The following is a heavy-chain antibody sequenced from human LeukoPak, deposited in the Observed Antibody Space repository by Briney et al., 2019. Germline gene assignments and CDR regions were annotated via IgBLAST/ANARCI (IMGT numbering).Heavy chain of an antibody. CDR3: AGHRRNNWNDEEFDY. D-gene: IGHD1-20*01. V-gene: IGHV3-21*04. J-gene: IGHJ4*02. CDR1: GFTFSNYN. CDR2: IGTSGSDM. Sequence: PGGSLRLSCAASGFTFSNYNMNWVRQAPGKGLEWVSSIGTSGSDMYYADSVKGRFTISRDNAKNSLYLQMNSLRAEDTAVYYCAGHRRNNWNDEEFDYWGQGTLVTVSS.